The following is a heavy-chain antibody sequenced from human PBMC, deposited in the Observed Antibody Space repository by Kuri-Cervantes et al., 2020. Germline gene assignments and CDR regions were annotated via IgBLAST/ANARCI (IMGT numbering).Heavy chain of an antibody. CDR1: GFTFSSYA. J-gene: IGHJ4*02. D-gene: IGHD2-15*01. V-gene: IGHV3-30-3*01. Sequence: GESLKISCAASGFTFSSYAMHWVRQAPGKGLEWVVVISYDGSNKYYVDSVKGRFTISRDNSKNMVYLQMNSLRGEDTAVYYCARGPRKWYYFEYWGRGTLVTVSS. CDR2: ISYDGSNK. CDR3: ARGPRKWYYFEY.